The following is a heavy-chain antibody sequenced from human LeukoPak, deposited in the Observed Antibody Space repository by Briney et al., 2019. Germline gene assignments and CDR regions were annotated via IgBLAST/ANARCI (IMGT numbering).Heavy chain of an antibody. CDR3: ARLGGARPGVNYYYMDV. Sequence: SETLSLTCTVSGGSISSYYWGWIRQPPGKGLEWIGSIYYSGSTYYNPSLKSRVTISVDTSKNQFSLKLSSVTAADTAVYYCARLGGARPGVNYYYMDVWGKGTTVTVSS. CDR1: GGSISSYY. CDR2: IYYSGST. V-gene: IGHV4-39*01. D-gene: IGHD1-26*01. J-gene: IGHJ6*03.